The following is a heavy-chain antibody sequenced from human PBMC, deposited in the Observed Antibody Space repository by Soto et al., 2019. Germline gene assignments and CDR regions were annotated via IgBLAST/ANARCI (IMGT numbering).Heavy chain of an antibody. D-gene: IGHD3-10*01. CDR3: AKTVVYVTITDAFDI. CDR2: IWYDGSNK. J-gene: IGHJ3*02. Sequence: GSLRLSCAASGFTFSSYGMHWVRQAPGKGLEWVAVIWYDGSNKYYADSVKGRFTISRDNSKNTLYLQMNSLRAEDTAVYHCAKTVVYVTITDAFDIWRQGTMVTVSS. V-gene: IGHV3-33*06. CDR1: GFTFSSYG.